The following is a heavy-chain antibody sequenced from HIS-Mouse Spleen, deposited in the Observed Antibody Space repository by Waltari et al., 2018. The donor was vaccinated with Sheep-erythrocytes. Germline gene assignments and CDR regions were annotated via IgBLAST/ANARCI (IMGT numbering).Heavy chain of an antibody. V-gene: IGHV4-31*02. J-gene: IGHJ4*02. CDR2: IYYIGST. D-gene: IGHD7-27*01. CDR3: ARDRLGIFGY. Sequence: IYYIGSTYYNPSLKSRVTISVDTSKNQFSLKLSSVTAADTAVYYCARDRLGIFGYWGQGTLVTVSS.